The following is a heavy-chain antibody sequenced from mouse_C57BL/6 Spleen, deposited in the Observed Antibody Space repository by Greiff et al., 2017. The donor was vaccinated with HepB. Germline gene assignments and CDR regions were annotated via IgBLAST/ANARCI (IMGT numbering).Heavy chain of an antibody. D-gene: IGHD2-12*01. J-gene: IGHJ4*01. V-gene: IGHV1-82*01. CDR1: GYAFSSSW. Sequence: VQLQESGPELVKPGASVKISCKASGYAFSSSWMNWVKQRPGKGLEWIGRIYPGDGDTNYNGKFKGKATLTADKSSSTAYMQLSSLTSEDSAVYFCARELLDYAMDYWGQGTSVTVSS. CDR2: IYPGDGDT. CDR3: ARELLDYAMDY.